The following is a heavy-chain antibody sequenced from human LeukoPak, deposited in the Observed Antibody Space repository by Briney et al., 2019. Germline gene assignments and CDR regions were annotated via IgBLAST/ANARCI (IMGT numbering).Heavy chain of an antibody. CDR1: GGSMSGYY. Sequence: PSETLSLTCTISGGSMSGYYWSWIRQSPGKGLEWIGYIYYSGSTNYNPSLKSRVTISVDTSKNQFSLKPSSVTAADTAVYYCARRTYNWNEYFFDHWGQGTLVTVSS. V-gene: IGHV4-59*08. J-gene: IGHJ4*02. CDR2: IYYSGST. D-gene: IGHD1-1*01. CDR3: ARRTYNWNEYFFDH.